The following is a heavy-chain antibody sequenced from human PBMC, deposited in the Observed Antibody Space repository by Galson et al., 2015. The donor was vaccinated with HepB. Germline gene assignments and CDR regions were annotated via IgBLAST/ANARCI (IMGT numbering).Heavy chain of an antibody. J-gene: IGHJ6*02. Sequence: QSGAEVKKPGESLKISCKGSGYSFTSYWIGWVRQMPGKGLEWMGIIYPGDSETRYSPSFQDQVTISADKSISTAYLQWSSLKASDTAMYYCARRSDYTGLNYGMDVWGQGTTVTVSS. D-gene: IGHD4-11*01. V-gene: IGHV5-51*01. CDR3: ARRSDYTGLNYGMDV. CDR1: GYSFTSYW. CDR2: IYPGDSET.